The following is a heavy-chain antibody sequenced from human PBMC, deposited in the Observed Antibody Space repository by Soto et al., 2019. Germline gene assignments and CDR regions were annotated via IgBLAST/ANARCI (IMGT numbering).Heavy chain of an antibody. CDR3: AQDRGWGVVSPSHDY. Sequence: EVQLLESGGGIVQPGGSLRVSCVASGFTFRNFVMSWVRQAPGKGLEWGSAIRGTGGETFYADPVKGRFTISRDNSKNTLYLKMNSLRDEDTALYFCAQDRGWGVVSPSHDYWGQGTLVTVSS. CDR1: GFTFRNFV. D-gene: IGHD2-21*01. J-gene: IGHJ4*02. CDR2: IRGTGGET. V-gene: IGHV3-23*01.